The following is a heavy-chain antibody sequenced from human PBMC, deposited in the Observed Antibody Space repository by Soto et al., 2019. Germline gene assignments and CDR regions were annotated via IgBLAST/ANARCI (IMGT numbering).Heavy chain of an antibody. CDR2: IIPIFGTA. V-gene: IGHV1-69*13. D-gene: IGHD3-3*01. J-gene: IGHJ6*02. CDR3: ARADFWSGYSDRLYGMDL. CDR1: GGTFSSYA. Sequence: GASVKVSCKASGGTFSSYAISWVRQAPGQGLEWKGGIIPIFGTANYAQKFQGRVTITADESTSTAYMELSSLRSEDTAVYYCARADFWSGYSDRLYGMDLWGQGTTVTVSS.